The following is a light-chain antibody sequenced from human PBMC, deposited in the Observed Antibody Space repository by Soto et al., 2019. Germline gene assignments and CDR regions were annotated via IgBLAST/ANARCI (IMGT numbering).Light chain of an antibody. CDR2: SNY. CDR1: SSNVGSLS. Sequence: QSVLTQAPSASGTPRQRVTISCSGSSSNVGSLSVDWYQHLPGTAPKLLIHSNYQRPSGVPDRFSGSKSGTSASLAINGLQSEDEADYYCAAWDGSLNGLYVFGPGTKLTVL. J-gene: IGLJ1*01. V-gene: IGLV1-44*01. CDR3: AAWDGSLNGLYV.